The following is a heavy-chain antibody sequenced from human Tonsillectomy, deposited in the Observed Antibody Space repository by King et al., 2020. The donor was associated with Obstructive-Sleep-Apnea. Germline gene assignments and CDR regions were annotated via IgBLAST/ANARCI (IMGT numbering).Heavy chain of an antibody. Sequence: VQLQESGPGLVKPSETLSLTCTVSSGSISTFYWHWIRQPPGKGLEWIGYVFYNGSTNYNPSLKSRVTISVDTSKNQFSLRLNSVTATDTAVYFCAREVRGGHRPWGYFFDYWGQGTLVTVSS. V-gene: IGHV4-59*01. CDR1: SGSISTFY. D-gene: IGHD4-23*01. J-gene: IGHJ4*02. CDR3: AREVRGGHRPWGYFFDY. CDR2: VFYNGST.